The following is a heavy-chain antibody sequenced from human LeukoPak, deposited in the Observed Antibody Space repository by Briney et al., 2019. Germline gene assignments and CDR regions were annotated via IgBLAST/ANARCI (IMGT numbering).Heavy chain of an antibody. V-gene: IGHV3-30*04. CDR2: TSPDEGLK. CDR1: GFTFANYV. Sequence: GGSLRLSCAASGFTFANYVTHWVREAPGKGLEGVAVTSPDEGLKFYGDSVKGRFTISRDNSKNTMYLQMNNLREEDTAVYYCTRDPILGAPDYFDYWGQGTLVTVSS. CDR3: TRDPILGAPDYFDY. D-gene: IGHD1-26*01. J-gene: IGHJ4*02.